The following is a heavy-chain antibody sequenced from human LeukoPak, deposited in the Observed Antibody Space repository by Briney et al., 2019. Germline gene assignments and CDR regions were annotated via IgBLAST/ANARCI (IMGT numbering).Heavy chain of an antibody. Sequence: PSETLSLTCIVSGGSISSYYWSWIRQPPGKGLEWIGYIYYSGSTNYNPSLKSRVTISVDTSKNQFSLKLSSVTAAGTAIYYCARRFDSTLSHYYYMDVWGKGTTVTVSS. CDR1: GGSISSYY. D-gene: IGHD3-22*01. V-gene: IGHV4-59*08. CDR2: IYYSGST. CDR3: ARRFDSTLSHYYYMDV. J-gene: IGHJ6*03.